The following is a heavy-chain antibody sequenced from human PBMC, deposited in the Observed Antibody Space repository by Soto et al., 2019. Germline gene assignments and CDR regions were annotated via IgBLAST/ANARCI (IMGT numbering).Heavy chain of an antibody. V-gene: IGHV3-21*01. CDR3: ARDLGVALATLTLDS. D-gene: IGHD2-15*01. J-gene: IGHJ4*02. CDR2: ITTSSSFR. CDR1: GFTFSTYR. Sequence: PGGALRLSWAASGFTFSTYRMNWGRQAPGKGLEWVADITTSSSFRFYADSLKGRFTISRDDAKNSLYLQMNSLRVEDTGVYYCARDLGVALATLTLDSWGQGTLVTVSS.